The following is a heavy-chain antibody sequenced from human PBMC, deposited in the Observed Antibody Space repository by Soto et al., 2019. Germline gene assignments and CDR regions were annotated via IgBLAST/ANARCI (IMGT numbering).Heavy chain of an antibody. CDR3: ARGIAAGSGCAFDV. CDR1: GDSISSGFYS. Sequence: SETLSLTCAVSGDSISSGFYSWSWIRQPPGKGLEWIGYIYRSGGSYYNPSLKSRVTISVDRSENQFSLRLAYVTAADTAVYYCARGIAAGSGCAFDVWGQGTMVTVSS. V-gene: IGHV4-30-2*01. J-gene: IGHJ3*01. D-gene: IGHD2-15*01. CDR2: IYRSGGS.